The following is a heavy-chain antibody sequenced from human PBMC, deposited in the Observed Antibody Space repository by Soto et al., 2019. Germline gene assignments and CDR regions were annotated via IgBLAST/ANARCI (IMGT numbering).Heavy chain of an antibody. J-gene: IGHJ4*02. V-gene: IGHV5-51*01. CDR2: IYPGDSDT. CDR3: ARAANYYDRSGYGCCDY. CDR1: GYSFTSYW. Sequence: PGESLKISCKGSGYSFTSYWIGWVRQMPGKGLEWMGIIYPGDSDTRYSPSFQGQVTISADKAISTAYLQWSSLKASDTPMYYCARAANYYDRSGYGCCDYWGQGTLVTLSS. D-gene: IGHD3-22*01.